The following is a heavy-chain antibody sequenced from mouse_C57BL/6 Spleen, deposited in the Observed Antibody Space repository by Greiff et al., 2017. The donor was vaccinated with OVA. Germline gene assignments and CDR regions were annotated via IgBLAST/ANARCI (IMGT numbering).Heavy chain of an antibody. CDR1: GFSFNTYA. CDR2: IRSKSNNYAT. Sequence: DVQLQESGGGLVQPKGSLKLSCAASGFSFNTYAMNWVRQAPGKGLEWVARIRSKSNNYATYYADSVKDRFTISRDDSESMLYLQMNNLKTEDTAMYYCVRHYIAMDYWGQGTSVTVSS. V-gene: IGHV10-1*01. D-gene: IGHD1-3*01. J-gene: IGHJ4*01. CDR3: VRHYIAMDY.